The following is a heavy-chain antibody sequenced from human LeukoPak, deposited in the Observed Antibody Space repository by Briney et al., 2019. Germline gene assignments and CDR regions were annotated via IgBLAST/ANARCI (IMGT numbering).Heavy chain of an antibody. J-gene: IGHJ3*02. D-gene: IGHD2-15*01. CDR3: AGRWGLVFRGGIPADDAFDI. Sequence: DPSETLSLTCTVSGGSISSSSYYWGWIRQPPGKGLEWIGSIYYSGSTYYNPSLKSRVTISVDTSKNQFSLKLSSVTAADTAVYYCAGRWGLVFRGGIPADDAFDIWGQGTMVTVSS. CDR1: GGSISSSSYY. CDR2: IYYSGST. V-gene: IGHV4-39*07.